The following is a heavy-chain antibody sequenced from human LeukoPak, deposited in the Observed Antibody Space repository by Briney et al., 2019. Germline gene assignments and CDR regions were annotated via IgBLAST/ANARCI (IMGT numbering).Heavy chain of an antibody. D-gene: IGHD4-23*01. V-gene: IGHV4-4*07. Sequence: SETLSLTCTVSGGSISSYYWSWIRQPAGKGLEWIGRIYTSGSTNYNPSLKSRVTMSADTSKNQFSLKLSSVTAADTAVYYCARDYGGNHNSGYWYFGLWGRGTLVTVSS. CDR2: IYTSGST. CDR3: ARDYGGNHNSGYWYFGL. J-gene: IGHJ2*01. CDR1: GGSISSYY.